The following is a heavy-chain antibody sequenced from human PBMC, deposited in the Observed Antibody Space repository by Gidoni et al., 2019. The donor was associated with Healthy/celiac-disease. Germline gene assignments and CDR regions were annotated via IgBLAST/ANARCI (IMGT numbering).Heavy chain of an antibody. V-gene: IGHV4-38-2*02. CDR1: GYSISSGYY. CDR3: ARDYVAAAGMADY. D-gene: IGHD6-13*01. CDR2: IYHSGST. J-gene: IGHJ4*02. Sequence: QVQLQESGPGLVKPSETLSLTCTVSGYSISSGYYWGWIRQPPGKGLEWIGSIYHSGSTYYNPSLKSRVTISVDTSKNQFSLKLSSVTAADTAVYYCARDYVAAAGMADYWGQGTLVTVSS.